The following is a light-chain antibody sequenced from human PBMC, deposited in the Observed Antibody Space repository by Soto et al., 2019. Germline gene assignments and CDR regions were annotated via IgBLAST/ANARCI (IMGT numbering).Light chain of an antibody. Sequence: EIVLTQSPATLSLSPGERATLSCRASHSITSNLAWYQQKPGQAPRLLIYDASNRATGIPARFSGRGSGTDFTLTISRLEPEDFAVYYCQQRGNWWTFGQGTKVEIK. V-gene: IGKV3-11*01. J-gene: IGKJ1*01. CDR2: DAS. CDR3: QQRGNWWT. CDR1: HSITSN.